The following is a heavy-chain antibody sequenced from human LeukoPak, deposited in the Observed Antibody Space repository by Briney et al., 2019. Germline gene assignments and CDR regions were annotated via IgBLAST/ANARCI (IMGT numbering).Heavy chain of an antibody. J-gene: IGHJ6*03. CDR3: AKDGGGYYYYMDV. CDR1: GFTFSSYG. Sequence: PGGSPRLSCAASGFTFSSYGMHWVRQAPGKGLEWVAVISYDGSNKYYADSVKGRFTISRDNSKNTLYLQMNSLRAEDTAVYYCAKDGGGYYYYMDVWGKGTTVTVSS. CDR2: ISYDGSNK. D-gene: IGHD3-16*01. V-gene: IGHV3-30*18.